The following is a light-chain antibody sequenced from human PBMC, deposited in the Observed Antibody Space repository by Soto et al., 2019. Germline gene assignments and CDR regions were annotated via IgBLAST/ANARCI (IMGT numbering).Light chain of an antibody. CDR3: QQYNNWPWT. V-gene: IGKV3-15*01. CDR2: GAS. J-gene: IGKJ1*01. CDR1: QSVSSN. Sequence: EIVMTQSPATLSVSPGERATLSCRASQSVSSNLAWYQQKPGQAPRLLIYGASTRATGVPARFSGSGSGTEFTVTISSLQSEDFVVYYCQQYNNWPWTFGQGTKVEIK.